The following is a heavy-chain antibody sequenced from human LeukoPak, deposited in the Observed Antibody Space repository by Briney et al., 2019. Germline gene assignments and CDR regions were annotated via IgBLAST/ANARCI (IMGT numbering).Heavy chain of an antibody. D-gene: IGHD6-19*01. CDR2: ISYDGSNR. CDR3: ARGDSSGWYYFDY. J-gene: IGHJ4*02. V-gene: IGHV3-30*04. CDR1: GFTFSSYA. Sequence: GGSLRLSCAASGFTFSSYAMHWVRQAPGKGLEWVAVISYDGSNRYYADSVKGRFTISRDNSKNTLYLQMNSLRAEDTAVYYCARGDSSGWYYFDYWGQGTLVTVSS.